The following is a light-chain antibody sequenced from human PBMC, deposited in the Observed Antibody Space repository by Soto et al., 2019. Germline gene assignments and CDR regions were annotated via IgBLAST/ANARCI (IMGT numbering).Light chain of an antibody. CDR3: QEHNGDRPVA. CDR2: AAS. J-gene: IGKJ3*01. CDR1: QAIDPS. Sequence: DIPMPPSPSSLSASVGARVTLTCRASQAIDPSVAWYQPKPGQVPKLLLYAASTLHSGVPSRFSGSGSGAQFTPTITGLQPEDVATYYWQEHNGDRPVAFGPGNTVDV. V-gene: IGKV1-27*01.